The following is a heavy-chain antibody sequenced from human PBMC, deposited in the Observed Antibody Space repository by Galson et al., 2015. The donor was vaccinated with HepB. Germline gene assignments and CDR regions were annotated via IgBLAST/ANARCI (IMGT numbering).Heavy chain of an antibody. V-gene: IGHV3-48*04. D-gene: IGHD3-3*01. J-gene: IGHJ5*02. CDR2: ISASSSTI. Sequence: ALRLSGAAAGFTFSMYNMNWGRQAPGEGLQWLSYISASSSTIHYADSVRRRFTVSRDNAKNSLFLQMNRLRAEDSAVYYCAKVRDPIFGGFLPLDPGGQGPLVTVSS. CDR3: AKVRDPIFGGFLPLDP. CDR1: GFTFSMYN.